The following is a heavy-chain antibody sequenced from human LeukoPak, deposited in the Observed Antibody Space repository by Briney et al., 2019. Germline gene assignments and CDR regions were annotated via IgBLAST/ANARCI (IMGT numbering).Heavy chain of an antibody. CDR1: GFTFGGYS. D-gene: IGHD4-17*01. V-gene: IGHV3-49*04. J-gene: IGHJ5*02. CDR3: ARDTTYDYGDWGSLDP. Sequence: GGSLRLSCTASGFTFGGYSINWVRQVPGKGLQWVGFIRSNAFGGTTQYAASLKGRFTISRDDSKSIAYPQMNSLKTEDTAVYYCARDTTYDYGDWGSLDPWGQGTLVTVSS. CDR2: IRSNAFGGTT.